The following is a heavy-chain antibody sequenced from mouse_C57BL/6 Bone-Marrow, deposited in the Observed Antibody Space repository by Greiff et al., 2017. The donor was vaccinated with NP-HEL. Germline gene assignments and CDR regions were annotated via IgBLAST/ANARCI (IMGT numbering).Heavy chain of an antibody. Sequence: EVQLQQSGPELVKPGASVKIPCKASGYTFTDYNMDWVKQSHGKSLEWIGDINPNNGGTIYNQKFKGKATLTVDKSSSTAYMEIRSLTSEDTAVYYCARSGDSSGFGYFDYWGQGTTLTVSS. CDR1: GYTFTDYN. V-gene: IGHV1-18*01. J-gene: IGHJ2*01. CDR3: ARSGDSSGFGYFDY. D-gene: IGHD3-2*02. CDR2: INPNNGGT.